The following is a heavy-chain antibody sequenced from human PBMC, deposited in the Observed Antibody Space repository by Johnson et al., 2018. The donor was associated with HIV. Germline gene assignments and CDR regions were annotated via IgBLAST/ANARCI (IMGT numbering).Heavy chain of an antibody. V-gene: IGHV3-30-3*01. D-gene: IGHD6-19*01. Sequence: QVQLVESGGGVAQPGTSLRLSCAASGFTFSSHPMNWVRQAPGKGLEWVAVISYDGSNKYYADSVKGRFTISRDNSKTTLYLQMNSLRAEDTAVYYCARVQDRVAGNSYGAFDIWGQGTMVTVSS. CDR3: ARVQDRVAGNSYGAFDI. J-gene: IGHJ3*02. CDR1: GFTFSSHP. CDR2: ISYDGSNK.